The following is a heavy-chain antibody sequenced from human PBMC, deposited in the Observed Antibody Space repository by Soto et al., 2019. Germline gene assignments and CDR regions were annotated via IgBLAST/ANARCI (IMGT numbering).Heavy chain of an antibody. CDR1: GGSFSGPY. D-gene: IGHD3-10*01. CDR3: ARGSGSSSARWFDP. CDR2: INHSGST. V-gene: IGHV4-34*01. J-gene: IGHJ5*02. Sequence: SETLSLTCAVYGGSFSGPYWSWIRQPPGKGLEWIGEINHSGSTNYNPSLKSRVTISVDTSKNQFSLKLSSVTAADTAVYYCARGSGSSSARWFDPWGQGTLVTVS.